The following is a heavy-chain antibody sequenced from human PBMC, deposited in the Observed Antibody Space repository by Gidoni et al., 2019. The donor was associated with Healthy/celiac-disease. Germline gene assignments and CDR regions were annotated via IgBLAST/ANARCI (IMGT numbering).Heavy chain of an antibody. CDR2: IYPGDSDT. V-gene: IGHV5-51*01. CDR3: ARLECGYRYGTVGPMSAFDI. CDR1: GYSFTRYW. D-gene: IGHD5-18*01. J-gene: IGHJ3*02. Sequence: EVQLVQSGAEVKKPGESLTISRKGSGYSFTRYWIGWVRQMPGKGLEWMGIIYPGDSDTRYSPCFQGQVTIAADKSISTAYLQWSSLKASDTAMYYGARLECGYRYGTVGPMSAFDIWGQGTMVTVSS.